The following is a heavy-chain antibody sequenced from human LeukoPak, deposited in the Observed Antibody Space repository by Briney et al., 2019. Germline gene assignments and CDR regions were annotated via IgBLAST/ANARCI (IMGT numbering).Heavy chain of an antibody. D-gene: IGHD3-22*01. Sequence: PGGSLRLSCEASGFTFRSYSMNWVRQAPGKGLEWISYISTSSDSIYYADSVKGRFTISRDNVKNSLFLQMNSLRDDDTAVYYCARDRGPGLLPAGTVGMGVWGQGTTVIVFS. V-gene: IGHV3-48*02. CDR2: ISTSSDSI. CDR3: ARDRGPGLLPAGTVGMGV. CDR1: GFTFRSYS. J-gene: IGHJ6*02.